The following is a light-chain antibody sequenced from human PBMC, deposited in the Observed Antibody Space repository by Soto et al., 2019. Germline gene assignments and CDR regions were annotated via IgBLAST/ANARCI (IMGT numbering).Light chain of an antibody. V-gene: IGLV2-8*01. CDR1: SSDVGGYNY. CDR2: EVF. J-gene: IGLJ1*01. CDR3: SSYAGTNNYV. Sequence: QAALTQPPSASESPGQSVTISCTGTSSDVGGYNYVSWYQQHPGKAPKLMIYEVFKRPSGVPDRFSGSKPGNTASLTVSGLQAEDEADYYCSSYAGTNNYVFGTGTKVTVL.